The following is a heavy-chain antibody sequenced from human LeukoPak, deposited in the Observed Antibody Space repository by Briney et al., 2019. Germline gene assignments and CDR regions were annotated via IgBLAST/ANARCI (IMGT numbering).Heavy chain of an antibody. J-gene: IGHJ4*02. CDR2: MNPNSGNT. V-gene: IGHV1-8*01. Sequence: GASVTVSCKASGYTFTSYDINWVRQAPGQGLEWMGWMNPNSGNTGYAQKFQGRVTMTRNTSISTAYMELSSLRSEDTAVYYCARGSLGSSWYILDYWGQGTLVTVSS. D-gene: IGHD6-13*01. CDR3: ARGSLGSSWYILDY. CDR1: GYTFTSYD.